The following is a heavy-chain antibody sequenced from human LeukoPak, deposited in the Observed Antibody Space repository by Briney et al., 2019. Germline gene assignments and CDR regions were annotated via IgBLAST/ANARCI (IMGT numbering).Heavy chain of an antibody. CDR3: ARAFVSGSGRLFDS. CDR1: GFTFTNNF. CDR2: IKQDGSET. J-gene: IGHJ4*02. D-gene: IGHD6-19*01. V-gene: IGHV3-7*01. Sequence: PGGSLSLSCAASGFTFTNNFMSWVRQVPGKGLEWVANIKQDGSETTYADSVRGRFTIFRDNAKDSVYLQMNSLTVEDTAVYFCARAFVSGSGRLFDSWGQGTLVTVSS.